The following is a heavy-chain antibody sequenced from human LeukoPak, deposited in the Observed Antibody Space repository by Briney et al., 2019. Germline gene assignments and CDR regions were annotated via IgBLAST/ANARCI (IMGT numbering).Heavy chain of an antibody. CDR3: ARVGYYYDSSGFYGY. J-gene: IGHJ4*02. D-gene: IGHD3-22*01. Sequence: SETLSLTCTVSGGSISSYYWSWIRQPPGKGLEGIGYSYYSGSTNYNPSLKSRDTISVDTSKNQLSLKLSSVTAADTDVYYCARVGYYYDSSGFYGYWGQGTLVTVSS. CDR2: SYYSGST. V-gene: IGHV4-59*01. CDR1: GGSISSYY.